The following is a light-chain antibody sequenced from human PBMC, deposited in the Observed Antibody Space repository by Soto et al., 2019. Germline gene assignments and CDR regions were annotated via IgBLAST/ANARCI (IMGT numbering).Light chain of an antibody. Sequence: DIVLTQSPATLSLSPGESATLSCRASQSVSSSLAWYQQKPGQAPRLLIYDASNRATGIPARFSGSGSGTDFTLTISSLEPEDFAVYYCQQRSNWPSTFGQGTKLEIK. J-gene: IGKJ2*01. CDR1: QSVSSS. V-gene: IGKV3-11*01. CDR3: QQRSNWPST. CDR2: DAS.